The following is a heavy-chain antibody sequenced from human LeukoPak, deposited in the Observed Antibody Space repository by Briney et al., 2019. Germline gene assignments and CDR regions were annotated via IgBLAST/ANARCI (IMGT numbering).Heavy chain of an antibody. J-gene: IGHJ4*02. CDR1: GGSISSCSYY. V-gene: IGHV4-39*07. CDR2: IYYSGST. D-gene: IGHD6-19*01. CDR3: ARGGAVAPQAD. Sequence: SETLSLTCTVSGGSISSCSYYWGWIRQPPGKGLEWIGSIYYSGSTYYNPSLKSRVTISVDTSKNQFSLKLSSVTAADTAVYYCARGGAVAPQADWGQGTLVTVSS.